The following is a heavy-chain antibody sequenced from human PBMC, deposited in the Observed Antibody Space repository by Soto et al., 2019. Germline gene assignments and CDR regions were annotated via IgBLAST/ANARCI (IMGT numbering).Heavy chain of an antibody. J-gene: IGHJ6*03. Sequence: GGSLRLSCAASGFTFSSYAMSWVRQAPGKGLEWVSAISGSGGSTYYADSVKGRFTISRDNSKNTLYLQMNSLRAEDTAVYYCAKDQPYYDILTGYYTNYYYYMDVWGKGTTVTVSS. V-gene: IGHV3-23*01. CDR2: ISGSGGST. CDR1: GFTFSSYA. D-gene: IGHD3-9*01. CDR3: AKDQPYYDILTGYYTNYYYYMDV.